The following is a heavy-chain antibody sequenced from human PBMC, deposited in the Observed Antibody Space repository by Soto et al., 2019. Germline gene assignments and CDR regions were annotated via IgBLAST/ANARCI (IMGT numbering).Heavy chain of an antibody. Sequence: PGGSLRLSCAASGFTFSSYGMHWVRQAPGKGLEWVAVIWYDGSNKYYADSVKGRFTISRDNSKNTLYLQMNSLRAEDTAVYYCARDPYSGSYSSYFDYWGQGTLVTVSS. CDR1: GFTFSSYG. CDR3: ARDPYSGSYSSYFDY. D-gene: IGHD1-26*01. CDR2: IWYDGSNK. J-gene: IGHJ4*02. V-gene: IGHV3-33*01.